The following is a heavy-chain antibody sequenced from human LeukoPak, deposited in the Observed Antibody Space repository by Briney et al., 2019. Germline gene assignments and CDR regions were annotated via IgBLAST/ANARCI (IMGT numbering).Heavy chain of an antibody. CDR2: INHSGST. D-gene: IGHD2-2*01. J-gene: IGHJ5*02. CDR3: ARGWVDCSSTSCRLNWFDP. Sequence: SETLSLTCAVYGGSFSGYYWSWIRQPPGKGLEWTGEINHSGSTNYNPSLKSRVTISVDTSKNQFSLKLSSVTAADTAVYYCARGWVDCSSTSCRLNWFDPWGQGTLVTVSS. CDR1: GGSFSGYY. V-gene: IGHV4-34*01.